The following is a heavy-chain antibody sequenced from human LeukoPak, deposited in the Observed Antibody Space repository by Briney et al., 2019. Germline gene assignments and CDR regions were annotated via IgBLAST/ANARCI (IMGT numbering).Heavy chain of an antibody. CDR1: GFTFSSYE. CDR2: ISGSGSTL. Sequence: PGGSLRLSCAASGFTFSSYEMNWVRQAPGKGLEWVSYISGSGSTLYYADSVKGRFTISRDNAKNSLYLQMNSLRAEDTAVYYCARLTTYHPFDYWGQGTLVTVSS. D-gene: IGHD4-11*01. CDR3: ARLTTYHPFDY. V-gene: IGHV3-48*03. J-gene: IGHJ4*02.